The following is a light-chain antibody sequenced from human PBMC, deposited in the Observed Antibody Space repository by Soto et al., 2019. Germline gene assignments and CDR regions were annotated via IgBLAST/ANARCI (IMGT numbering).Light chain of an antibody. CDR2: AAS. V-gene: IGKV3-15*01. CDR3: PQYYDWTIT. J-gene: IGKJ5*01. CDR1: QGIGSL. Sequence: EIVLTQSPATLSVSPGERATLSCRASQGIGSLLAWYQQTRGKAPRIXIYAASTRAAGIPAMFSCRGAGTECTRTISSLQSEDVEVDDCPQYYDWTITFGQGTRLEIK.